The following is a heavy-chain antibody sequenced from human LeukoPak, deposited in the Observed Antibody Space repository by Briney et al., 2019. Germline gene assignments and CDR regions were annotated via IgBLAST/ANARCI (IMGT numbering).Heavy chain of an antibody. CDR3: ARSVVPAARMDY. Sequence: GGSLRLSCAASGFTASSNYMNWVRQAPGKGLEWVSTFYSSGGTYYADSVRGRFTISRDNSKNTVFLQMNRLRAEDTAVYYCARSVVPAARMDYWGQGTLVTVSS. D-gene: IGHD2-2*01. V-gene: IGHV3-53*01. J-gene: IGHJ4*02. CDR1: GFTASSNY. CDR2: FYSSGGT.